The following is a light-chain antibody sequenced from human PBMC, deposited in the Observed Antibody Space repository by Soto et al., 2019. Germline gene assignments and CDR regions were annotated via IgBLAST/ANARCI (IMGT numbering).Light chain of an antibody. J-gene: IGKJ4*01. CDR1: QSVSDY. V-gene: IGKV3-11*01. CDR3: QQRVNLPPT. CDR2: VPS. Sequence: EVVLTQSQAILSFSPGDIATISCRADQSVSDYFAWYHHKPGQPPRRLFFVPSSRASCVPYMFSAGGSGTDFTPIISCLQPEDFAVYYCQQRVNLPPTSGGGTNVEI.